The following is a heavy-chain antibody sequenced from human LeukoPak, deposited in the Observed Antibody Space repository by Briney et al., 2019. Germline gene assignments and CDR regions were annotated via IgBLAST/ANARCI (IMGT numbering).Heavy chain of an antibody. CDR2: INAYNGDT. Sequence: GASVKVSCKASNYTFTSYGISWVRQAPEQGLEWMAWINAYNGDTNYAQKFQGRVTLTTDTSTSTAYMELRSLRSDDTAVYYCARDGSGVWFDYWGQGTLVTVSS. D-gene: IGHD3-10*01. V-gene: IGHV1-18*01. CDR1: NYTFTSYG. J-gene: IGHJ4*02. CDR3: ARDGSGVWFDY.